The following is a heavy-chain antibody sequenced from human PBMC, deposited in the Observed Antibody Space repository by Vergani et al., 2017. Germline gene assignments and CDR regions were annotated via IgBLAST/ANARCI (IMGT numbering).Heavy chain of an antibody. CDR3: ARAEGIREYCPNGVCYQTRNFDY. Sequence: QVQLVQSGAEVKKPGASVKVSCKASGYTFTSYGISWVRQAPGQGLEWMGRISAYNGNTNYVQKLQGRVTMTTDTSTSTAYMELRSLRSDDTAVYYCARAEGIREYCPNGVCYQTRNFDYWGQGTLVTVSS. D-gene: IGHD2-8*01. CDR2: ISAYNGNT. V-gene: IGHV1-18*01. CDR1: GYTFTSYG. J-gene: IGHJ4*02.